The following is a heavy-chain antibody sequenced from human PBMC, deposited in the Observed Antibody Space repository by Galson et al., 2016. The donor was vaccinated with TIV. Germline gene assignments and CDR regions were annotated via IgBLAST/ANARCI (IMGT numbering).Heavy chain of an antibody. CDR2: INGDGSST. D-gene: IGHD3/OR15-3a*01. V-gene: IGHV3-74*01. CDR3: ARAGDWLGVYGLDV. J-gene: IGHJ6*02. Sequence: SLRLSCAASGFTFSNFWIHWVRQSPGKGPVWVSRINGDGSSTTYAVSVKGRFTISRDNAENTLYLQMNSLRVDDTAVYYCARAGDWLGVYGLDVWGQGTTVTVSS. CDR1: GFTFSNFW.